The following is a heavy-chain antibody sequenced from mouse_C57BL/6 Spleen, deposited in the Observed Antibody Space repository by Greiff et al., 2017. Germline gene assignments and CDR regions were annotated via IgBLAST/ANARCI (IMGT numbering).Heavy chain of an antibody. Sequence: VQLQQSGTVLARPGASVKMSCKTSGYTFTSYWMHWVKQRPGQGLEWIGAIYPGNSDTSYNQKFKGKAKLTAVTSASTAYMELSSLTNEDSAVYYCTRGEDYYGSSPMDYWGQGTSVTVSS. D-gene: IGHD1-1*01. CDR1: GYTFTSYW. J-gene: IGHJ4*01. CDR2: IYPGNSDT. V-gene: IGHV1-5*01. CDR3: TRGEDYYGSSPMDY.